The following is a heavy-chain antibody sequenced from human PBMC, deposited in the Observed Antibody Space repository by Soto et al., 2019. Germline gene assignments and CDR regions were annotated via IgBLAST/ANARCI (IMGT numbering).Heavy chain of an antibody. J-gene: IGHJ4*02. D-gene: IGHD6-19*01. V-gene: IGHV3-30*18. CDR3: AKGAAGYSSGVDY. CDR2: ISYDGSNK. Sequence: QVQLVESGGGVVQPGRSLRLSCAASGFTFSSYGMHWVRQAPGKGLEWVAVISYDGSNKYYADSVKGRFTISRDNSKNTLYLQMNGLRAEDTAVYYCAKGAAGYSSGVDYWGQGTLVTVSS. CDR1: GFTFSSYG.